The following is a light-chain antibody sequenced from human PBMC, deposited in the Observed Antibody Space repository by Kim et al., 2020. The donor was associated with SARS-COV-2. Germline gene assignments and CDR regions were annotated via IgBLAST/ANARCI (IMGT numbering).Light chain of an antibody. V-gene: IGKV3-20*01. CDR2: GTS. Sequence: EIVLTQSPDTLSLSPGERATLSCRASQSLTTGYLAWYQQKPGQAPRLLIYGTSSRATGIPDRFTGSGSGTDFTLTISRLEPEDFAVYYCQQSGSSPYTFGQGTKLEIK. CDR1: QSLTTGY. J-gene: IGKJ2*01. CDR3: QQSGSSPYT.